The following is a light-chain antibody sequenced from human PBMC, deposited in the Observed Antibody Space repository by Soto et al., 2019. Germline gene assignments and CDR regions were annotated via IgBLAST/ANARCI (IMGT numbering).Light chain of an antibody. J-gene: IGLJ3*02. CDR3: QSYDSSLSGWV. CDR1: SSNIGAGYA. CDR2: GHS. Sequence: SVLTQPPSAPGAPGQWGTVFCNASSSNIGAGYAVHWYQQLPGTAPKLLIHGHSNRPSGVPDRFSGSKSGTSASLAITGLQAEDEADYYCQSYDSSLSGWVFCGGTKRTVL. V-gene: IGLV1-40*01.